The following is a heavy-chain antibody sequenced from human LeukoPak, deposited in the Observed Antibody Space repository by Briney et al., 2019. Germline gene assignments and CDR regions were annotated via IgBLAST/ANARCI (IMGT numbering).Heavy chain of an antibody. Sequence: RGSLRLSCTASAFTFGDYTMSWVRQAPGKGLEWVSSISSRGDTIDYADSVKGRFTISRDNAKNSLYLQMNSLRAEDTAVYYCARSPSSFDPWGQGALVTVSS. CDR2: ISSRGDTI. D-gene: IGHD3-16*02. J-gene: IGHJ5*02. CDR1: AFTFGDYT. CDR3: ARSPSSFDP. V-gene: IGHV3-48*01.